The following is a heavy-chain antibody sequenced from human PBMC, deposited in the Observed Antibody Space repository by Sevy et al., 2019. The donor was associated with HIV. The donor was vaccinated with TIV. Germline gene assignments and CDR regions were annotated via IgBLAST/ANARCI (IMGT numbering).Heavy chain of an antibody. J-gene: IGHJ6*02. CDR3: ARDTGGIGIDV. CDR1: GFTFSSHW. CDR2: IRQDGSDK. V-gene: IGHV3-7*01. D-gene: IGHD6-13*01. Sequence: GGSLRLSCAASGFTFSSHWMSWVRQAPGKGLEWVANIRQDGSDKYQADSVNGRFTISRDNAKNSLSLQMNSLRAEDTAVYYCARDTGGIGIDVWGQGTTVTVSS.